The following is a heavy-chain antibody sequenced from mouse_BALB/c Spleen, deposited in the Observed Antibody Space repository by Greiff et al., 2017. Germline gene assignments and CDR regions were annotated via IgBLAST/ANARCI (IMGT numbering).Heavy chain of an antibody. CDR2: IYPGSGNT. CDR1: GYTFTDYY. CDR3: ARGAYLDY. J-gene: IGHJ2*01. V-gene: IGHV1-77*01. Sequence: VQGVESGAELARPGASVKLYCKASGYTFTDYYINWVKQRTGQGLEWIGEIYPGSGNTYYNEKFKGKATLTADKSSSTAYMQLSSLTSEDSAVYFCARGAYLDYWGQGTTLTVSS.